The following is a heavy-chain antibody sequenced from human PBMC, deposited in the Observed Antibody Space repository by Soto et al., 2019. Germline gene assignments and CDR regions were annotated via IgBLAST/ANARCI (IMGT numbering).Heavy chain of an antibody. CDR2: IYYSGST. CDR3: ARGGPNYYGSGSLPFDY. CDR1: GGSISSGGYY. D-gene: IGHD3-10*01. Sequence: QVQLQESGPGLVKPSQTLSLTCTVSGGSISSGGYYWSWTRQHPGKGLEWIGYIYYSGSTYYNPSLKSRVTISVDTSKNQFSLKLSSVTAADTAVYYCARGGPNYYGSGSLPFDYWGQGTLVTVSS. V-gene: IGHV4-31*03. J-gene: IGHJ4*02.